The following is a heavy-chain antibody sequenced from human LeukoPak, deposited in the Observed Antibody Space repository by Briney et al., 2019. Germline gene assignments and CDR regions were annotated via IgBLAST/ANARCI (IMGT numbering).Heavy chain of an antibody. CDR2: IIPILGIA. V-gene: IGHV1-69*04. J-gene: IGHJ4*02. CDR1: GGTLSSYA. Sequence: SVKVSCKASGGTLSSYAISWVRQAPGQGLEWMGRIIPILGIANYAQKFQGRVTITADKSTSTAYMELSSLRSEDTAVYYCARVDTAMVIDYWGQGTLVTVSS. CDR3: ARVDTAMVIDY. D-gene: IGHD5-18*01.